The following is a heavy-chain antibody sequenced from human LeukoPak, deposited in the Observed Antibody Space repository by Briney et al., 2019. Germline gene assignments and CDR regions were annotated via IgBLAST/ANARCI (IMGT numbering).Heavy chain of an antibody. D-gene: IGHD1-26*01. CDR3: AKEGSNGDFDY. J-gene: IGHJ4*02. V-gene: IGHV3-30*18. CDR1: GFTFGSYD. CDR2: ISYDGSNK. Sequence: PGGSLRLSCAASGFTFGSYDMHWVRQAPGKGLEWVTVISYDGSNKYYGDSVKGRFTISRDNSKNTLYLKMNSLRAEDTAVYYCAKEGSNGDFDYWGQGTLVTVSS.